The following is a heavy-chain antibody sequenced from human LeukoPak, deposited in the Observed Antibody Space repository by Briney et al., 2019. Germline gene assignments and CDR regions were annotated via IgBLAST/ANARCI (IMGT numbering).Heavy chain of an antibody. V-gene: IGHV4-59*08. J-gene: IGHJ5*01. D-gene: IGHD2/OR15-2a*01. CDR1: GFTFTSYW. CDR3: ARQVVIIPSSRGGPWFDP. CDR2: VYYSGST. Sequence: GSLRLSCAASGFTFTSYWMSWIRQSPGKGLEWIANVYYSGSTNYNPSLKSRVTISVDASKNQISLKLSSVTAADTAVYYCARQVVIIPSSRGGPWFDPWGQGTLVAVSS.